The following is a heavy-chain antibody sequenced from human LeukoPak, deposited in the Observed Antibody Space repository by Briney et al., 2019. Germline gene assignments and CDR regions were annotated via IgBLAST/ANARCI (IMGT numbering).Heavy chain of an antibody. CDR1: GGSISSYY. CDR2: IYYSGST. D-gene: IGHD6-13*01. Sequence: SETLSLTCTVSGGSISSYYWSWIRQPPGKGLEWIGYIYYSGSTNYNPSLKSRVTISVDTSKNQFSLKLSSVTAADTAVYYCATSGSWYEMGDAFDIWGQGTMVTVSS. CDR3: ATSGSWYEMGDAFDI. J-gene: IGHJ3*02. V-gene: IGHV4-59*08.